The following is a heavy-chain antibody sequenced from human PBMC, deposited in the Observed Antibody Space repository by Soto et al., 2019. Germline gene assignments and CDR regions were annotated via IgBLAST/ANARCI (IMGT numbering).Heavy chain of an antibody. D-gene: IGHD2-21*02. CDR1: GGSFSGYY. CDR2: INHSGST. J-gene: IGHJ5*02. Sequence: QVQLQQWGAGLLKPSETLSLTCAVYGGSFSGYYWSWIRQPPEKGLEWIGEINHSGSTNYNPSLKSRVTISVDTSKNQFSLKLSSVTAADTAVYYCARAGLVVVTAISNWFDPWGQGTLVTVSS. V-gene: IGHV4-34*01. CDR3: ARAGLVVVTAISNWFDP.